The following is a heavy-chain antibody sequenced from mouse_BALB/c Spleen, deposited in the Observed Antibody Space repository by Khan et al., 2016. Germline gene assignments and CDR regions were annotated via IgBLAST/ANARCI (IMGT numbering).Heavy chain of an antibody. CDR2: INTYTGEP. D-gene: IGHD2-2*01. J-gene: IGHJ1*01. Sequence: QIQLVQSGPELKKPGETVKISCKASGYTFTNSGMNWVKQAPGKGLKWVGWINTYTGEPTYADDFKGRFAFSLETSASTAYLQINNLKNEDMTTXFCARGAMVTTGWYFDVWGAGTTVNVSS. CDR1: GYTFTNSG. V-gene: IGHV9-1*02. CDR3: ARGAMVTTGWYFDV.